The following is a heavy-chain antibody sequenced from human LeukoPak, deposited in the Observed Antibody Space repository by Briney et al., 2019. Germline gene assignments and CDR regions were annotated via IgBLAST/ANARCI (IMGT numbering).Heavy chain of an antibody. V-gene: IGHV4-30-4*07. D-gene: IGHD3-22*01. CDR2: IYYSGST. CDR1: GGSISSGGYS. CDR3: ARNGLRGYYDSSGQYYFDY. J-gene: IGHJ4*02. Sequence: SETLSLTCAVSGGSISSGGYSWSWIRQPPGKGLEWIGYIYYSGSTYYNPSLKSQVTISVDTPKNQFSLKLSSVTAADTAVYYCARNGLRGYYDSSGQYYFDYWGQGTLVTVSS.